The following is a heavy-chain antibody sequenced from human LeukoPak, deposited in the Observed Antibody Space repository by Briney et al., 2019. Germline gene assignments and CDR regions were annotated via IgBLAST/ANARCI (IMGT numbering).Heavy chain of an antibody. D-gene: IGHD6-25*01. CDR2: IWSDGSQQ. CDR1: GFTFRSYG. V-gene: IGHV3-33*01. J-gene: IGHJ4*02. Sequence: GGSLRFSCAASGFTFRSYGMHWVRQAQGKGLEWVAVIWSDGSQQPYADSVKGRFTISRDNSKNTLYLQMNSLRVDDTAVYYCARSSDSSDLGYWGQGTLVTVSS. CDR3: ARSSDSSDLGY.